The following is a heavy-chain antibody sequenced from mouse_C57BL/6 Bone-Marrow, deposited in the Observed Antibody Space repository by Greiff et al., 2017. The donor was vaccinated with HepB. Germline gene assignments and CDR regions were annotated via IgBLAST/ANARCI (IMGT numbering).Heavy chain of an antibody. J-gene: IGHJ3*01. CDR3: AILILPWFAY. D-gene: IGHD1-1*01. V-gene: IGHV1-81*01. CDR2: IYPRSGNT. Sequence: QVQLKQSGAELARPGASVKLSCKASGYTFTSYGISWVKQRTGQGLEWIGEIYPRSGNTYYNEKFKGKATLTADKSSSTAYMELRSLTSEDSAVYFCAILILPWFAYWGQGTLVTVSA. CDR1: GYTFTSYG.